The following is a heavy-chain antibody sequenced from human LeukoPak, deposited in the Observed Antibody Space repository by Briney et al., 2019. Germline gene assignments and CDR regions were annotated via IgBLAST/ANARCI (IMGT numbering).Heavy chain of an antibody. D-gene: IGHD6-19*01. CDR1: GDSVSSNSAA. CDR2: TYYRSKWYN. J-gene: IGHJ5*02. Sequence: SQTLSLTCAISGDSVSSNSAAWNWIRQSPSRGLEWLGRTYYRSKWYNDYAVSVKSRITVNPDTSKNQFSLQLNSVTPEDTAVYYCARAGIAVAGIRNWFDPWGQGTLVTVSS. CDR3: ARAGIAVAGIRNWFDP. V-gene: IGHV6-1*01.